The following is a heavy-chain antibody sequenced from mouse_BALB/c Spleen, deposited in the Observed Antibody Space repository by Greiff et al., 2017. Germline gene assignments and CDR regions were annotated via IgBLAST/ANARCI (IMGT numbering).Heavy chain of an antibody. CDR2: IDPANGNT. V-gene: IGHV14-3*02. J-gene: IGHJ4*01. CDR3: ASIYYYGSSYEGAMDD. D-gene: IGHD1-1*01. Sequence: VQLQQSGAELVKPGASVKLSCTASGFNIKDTYMHWVKQRPEQGLEWIGRIDPANGNTKYDPKFQGKATITADTSSNTAYLQLSSLTSEDTAVYYCASIYYYGSSYEGAMDDWGQGTSVTVSS. CDR1: GFNIKDTY.